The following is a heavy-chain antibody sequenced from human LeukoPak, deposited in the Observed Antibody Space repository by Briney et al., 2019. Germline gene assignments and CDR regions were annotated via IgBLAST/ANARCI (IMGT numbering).Heavy chain of an antibody. D-gene: IGHD2-2*01. J-gene: IGHJ5*02. CDR1: GGSISSSPYY. V-gene: IGHV4-39*01. CDR3: ARHYLSDGILSTFDP. CDR2: IYYRGST. Sequence: SETLSLTCTVSGGSISSSPYYWGWIRQPPGKGLEWIGTIYYRGSTYSNPSLNSRVTISLDTSKNQFSLRLRSVTAADTALSYCARHYLSDGILSTFDPWGQGTLVTVSS.